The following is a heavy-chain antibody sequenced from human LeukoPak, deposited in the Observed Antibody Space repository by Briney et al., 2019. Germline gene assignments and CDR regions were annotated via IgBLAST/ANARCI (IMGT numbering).Heavy chain of an antibody. CDR3: ARRGRDGYNYFDY. J-gene: IGHJ4*02. CDR2: ISSSGSTI. CDR1: GFTFSDYY. V-gene: IGHV3-11*01. Sequence: GGSLRLSCAASGFTFSDYYMSWIRQAPGKGLEWVAYISSSGSTIYYADSVKGRFTISRDNAKNSLYLQMNSLRAEDTAVYYCARRGRDGYNYFDYWGQGTLVTVSS. D-gene: IGHD5-24*01.